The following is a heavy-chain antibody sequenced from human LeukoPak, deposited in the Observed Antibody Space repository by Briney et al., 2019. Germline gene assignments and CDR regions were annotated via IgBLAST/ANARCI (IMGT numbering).Heavy chain of an antibody. V-gene: IGHV1-2*02. CDR2: IDPNSGGT. J-gene: IGHJ4*02. CDR1: GYAFTRHY. D-gene: IGHD3-10*01. CDR3: AREYYYGSGNYYNRIDY. Sequence: GASVKVSCKASGYAFTRHYMHWVRQAPGQGLEWMGWIDPNSGGTNYAQKFQGRVTMTRDTSISTAYMVLNRLRSDDTAVYYCAREYYYGSGNYYNRIDYWGQGTLVTVSS.